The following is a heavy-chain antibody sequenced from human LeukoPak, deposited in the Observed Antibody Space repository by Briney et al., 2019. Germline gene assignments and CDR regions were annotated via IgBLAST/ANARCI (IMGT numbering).Heavy chain of an antibody. D-gene: IGHD2-15*01. J-gene: IGHJ6*02. V-gene: IGHV3-48*03. CDR3: ARALRYYYYGMDV. CDR2: ISSSGSTI. Sequence: GGSLRLSCAASGFTFSSYEMSWVRQAPGKGLEWVSYISSSGSTIYYADSVKGRFTISRDNAKNSLYLQMNSLRAEDTAVYYCARALRYYYYGMDVWGQGTTVTVSS. CDR1: GFTFSSYE.